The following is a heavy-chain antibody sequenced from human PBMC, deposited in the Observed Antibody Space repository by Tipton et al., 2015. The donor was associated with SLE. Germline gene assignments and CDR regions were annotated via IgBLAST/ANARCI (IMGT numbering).Heavy chain of an antibody. V-gene: IGHV1-18*01. Sequence: QVQLVQSGAEVKKPGASVKVSCKASGYTFTSYGISWVRQAPGQGLEWMGWISAYNGNTNYAQKLQGRVTMTTDTSTSTAYMELRSLRSDDTAVYYCARDLYYDSSGYRSYWYFDLWGRGTLVTVSS. J-gene: IGHJ2*01. CDR2: ISAYNGNT. CDR3: ARDLYYDSSGYRSYWYFDL. CDR1: GYTFTSYG. D-gene: IGHD3-22*01.